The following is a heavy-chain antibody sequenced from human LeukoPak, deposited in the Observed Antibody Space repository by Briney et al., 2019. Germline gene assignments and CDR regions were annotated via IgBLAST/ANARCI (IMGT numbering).Heavy chain of an antibody. CDR3: ARAQVGTPTDC. D-gene: IGHD1-26*01. CDR1: GFTLSSYT. V-gene: IGHV3-74*01. Sequence: GGSLRLSCAASGFTLSSYTMYWVRQAPGRGLVWVARFTSNGNSMTYADFVKGRFTVSRDIAKNTLYLQMNSLRAEDTAVYYCARAQVGTPTDCWGQGTLVTVSS. CDR2: FTSNGNSM. J-gene: IGHJ4*02.